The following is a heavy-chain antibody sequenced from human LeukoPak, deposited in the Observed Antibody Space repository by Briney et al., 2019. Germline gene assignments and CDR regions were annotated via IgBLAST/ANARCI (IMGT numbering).Heavy chain of an antibody. CDR2: IRYAGSNK. Sequence: GGSLRLSCAASGFTFSSYGMHWVRQAPGKGLEWVAFIRYAGSNKYYADSVKGRFTISRDNSKNTLYLQMNSLRAEDTAVYYCAKNRGYSYGGLDYWGQGTLVTVSS. J-gene: IGHJ4*02. CDR3: AKNRGYSYGGLDY. V-gene: IGHV3-30*02. D-gene: IGHD5-18*01. CDR1: GFTFSSYG.